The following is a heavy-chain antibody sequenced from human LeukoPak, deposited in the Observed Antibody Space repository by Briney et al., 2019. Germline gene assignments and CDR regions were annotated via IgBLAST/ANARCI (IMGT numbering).Heavy chain of an antibody. V-gene: IGHV1-2*06. J-gene: IGHJ4*02. CDR1: GYSFTDYY. CDR3: ASLTVSTGSGNF. D-gene: IGHD4-4*01. Sequence: VAAVKVSCKASGYSFTDYYVQWVRQAPGQGLEWMGPVHPDTGVTNYAQKFHGRVTMIRDTSINTAYMILNSLTSDDTAVYYCASLTVSTGSGNFWGQGTLVTVSS. CDR2: VHPDTGVT.